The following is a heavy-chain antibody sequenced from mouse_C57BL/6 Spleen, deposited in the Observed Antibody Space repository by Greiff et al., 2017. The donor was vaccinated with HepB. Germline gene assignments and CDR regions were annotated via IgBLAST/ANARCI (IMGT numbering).Heavy chain of an antibody. Sequence: QVQLQQSGAELVRPGASVKLSCKASGYTFTDYYINWVKQRPGQGLEWIARIYPGSGNTYYNEKFKGKATLTAEKSSSTAYMQLSSLTSEDSAVYFCARSGGNTWFAYWGQGTLVTVSA. CDR3: ARSGGNTWFAY. D-gene: IGHD2-1*01. J-gene: IGHJ3*01. CDR2: IYPGSGNT. CDR1: GYTFTDYY. V-gene: IGHV1-76*01.